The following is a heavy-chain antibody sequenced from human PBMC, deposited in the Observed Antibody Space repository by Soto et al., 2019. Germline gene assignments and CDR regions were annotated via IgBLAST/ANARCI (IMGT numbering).Heavy chain of an antibody. CDR3: ARDGGAY. CDR2: MSYDGSNK. Sequence: QVQLVESRGGMVQPGRSLRLSCAASGFTFSSYAMHWVRRAPGKGLEWMAVMSYDGSNKYYADSVKGRFTISRDNSKNTLYLQMNSLRPEDTALYYCARDGGAYWGQGTLVIVSS. D-gene: IGHD3-10*01. J-gene: IGHJ4*02. V-gene: IGHV3-30-3*01. CDR1: GFTFSSYA.